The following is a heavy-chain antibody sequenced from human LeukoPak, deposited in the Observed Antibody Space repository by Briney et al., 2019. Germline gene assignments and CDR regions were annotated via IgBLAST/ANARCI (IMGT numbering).Heavy chain of an antibody. CDR2: IYHSGST. Sequence: SETLSLTCAVSGGSISSGGYSWSWIRQPPGKGLEWIGYIYHSGSTYYNPSLKSRVTISVDRSKNQFSLKLSSVTAADTAVYYCARVTPLGYCSSTSCYAGLGTFDIWGQGTMVTVSS. CDR3: ARVTPLGYCSSTSCYAGLGTFDI. V-gene: IGHV4-30-2*01. CDR1: GGSISSGGYS. D-gene: IGHD2-2*01. J-gene: IGHJ3*02.